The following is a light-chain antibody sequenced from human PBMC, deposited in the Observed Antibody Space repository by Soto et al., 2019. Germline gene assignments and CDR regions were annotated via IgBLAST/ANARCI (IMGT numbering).Light chain of an antibody. J-gene: IGLJ2*01. CDR3: QSYDSSLSGVL. Sequence: QSVLTQAPAVSGGPGQRVTISRAGGGSNIGASYDVHWYQQLPGTAPKLLIYGNFNRPSGVPDRFSGSKSGTSASLAITGLQAEDEADYYCQSYDSSLSGVLFGGGTQLTVL. V-gene: IGLV1-40*01. CDR2: GNF. CDR1: GSNIGASYD.